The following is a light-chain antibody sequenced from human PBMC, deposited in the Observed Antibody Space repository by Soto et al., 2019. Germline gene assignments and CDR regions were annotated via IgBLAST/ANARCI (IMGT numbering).Light chain of an antibody. CDR3: QSFDRGQSYDNRLSGV. J-gene: IGLJ3*02. Sequence: QAVVTQPPSVSGAPGKRVIISCTNIGADFDVLWYQQLPGTAPKLLINANDKRPAGVTDRFSGSRSGSSASLAITGLRAEDEATYYCQSFDRGQSYDNRLSGVFGGGTKLTVL. CDR1: NIGADFD. CDR2: AND. V-gene: IGLV1-40*01.